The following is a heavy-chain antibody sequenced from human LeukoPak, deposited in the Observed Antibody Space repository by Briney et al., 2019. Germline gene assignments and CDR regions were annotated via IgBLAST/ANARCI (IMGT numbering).Heavy chain of an antibody. CDR1: GGSITSSSYY. Sequence: SETLSLTCTVSGGSITSSSYYWGWIRQPPGKGLEWIGYIYYSGSTNYNPSLKSRVTISVDTSKNQFSLKLSSVTAADTAVYYCARGQWWADYWGQGTLVTVSS. CDR3: ARGQWWADY. J-gene: IGHJ4*02. CDR2: IYYSGST. V-gene: IGHV4-61*05. D-gene: IGHD2-8*01.